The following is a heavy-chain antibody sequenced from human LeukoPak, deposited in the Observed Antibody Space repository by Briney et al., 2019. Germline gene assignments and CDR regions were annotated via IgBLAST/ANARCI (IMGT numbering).Heavy chain of an antibody. V-gene: IGHV3-30*03. CDR1: GLTFSSHW. J-gene: IGHJ4*02. CDR2: ISYDGSNK. D-gene: IGHD1-26*01. Sequence: GGSLRLSCAASGLTFSSHWMHWVRQAPGKGLEWVAVISYDGSNKYYADSVKGRFTISRDNSKNTLYLQMNSLRAEDTAVYYCARVGSGSYYGYDYWGQGTLVTVSS. CDR3: ARVGSGSYYGYDY.